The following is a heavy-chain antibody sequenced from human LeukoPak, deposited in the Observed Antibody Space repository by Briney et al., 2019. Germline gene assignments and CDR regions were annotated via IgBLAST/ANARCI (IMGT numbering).Heavy chain of an antibody. D-gene: IGHD3-22*01. J-gene: IGHJ4*02. V-gene: IGHV4-4*07. CDR3: AREMYIQDSNGDSYYSHS. CDR1: RGSIRWDF. Sequence: SETLSLTCTGSRGSIRWDFWRGIRQSAGKGLEWIGRIYKSGSTNYNPSFRSRVTMSVDTSKNQFSLNVTSVTAADTAVYYCAREMYIQDSNGDSYYSHSWGQGSLVTVSS. CDR2: IYKSGST.